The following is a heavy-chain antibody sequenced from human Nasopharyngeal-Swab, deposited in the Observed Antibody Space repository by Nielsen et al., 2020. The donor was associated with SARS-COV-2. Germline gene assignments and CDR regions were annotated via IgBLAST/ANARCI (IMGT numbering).Heavy chain of an antibody. J-gene: IGHJ3*01. CDR3: LRGDSRDV. CDR1: GLTFSSYT. D-gene: IGHD3-22*01. V-gene: IGHV3-21*01. CDR2: TNAAGTYA. Sequence: GGSLRLSCAASGLTFSSYTMKWVRQAPGKGLVWVASTNAAGTYAHYADSVKGRFTISRENAKNSLYLQMNSLGAEDTAVYYCLRGDSRDVWGQGTMVTVSS.